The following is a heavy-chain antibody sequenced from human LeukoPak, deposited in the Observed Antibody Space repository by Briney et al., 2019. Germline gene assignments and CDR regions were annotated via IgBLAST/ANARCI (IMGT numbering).Heavy chain of an antibody. D-gene: IGHD3-3*01. J-gene: IGHJ5*02. CDR1: GGSISSYY. Sequence: SETLSLTCTVSGGSISSYYWSWIRQPPGKGLEWIGYIYTSGSANYNPSLKSRVTISVDTSKNQFSLKLSSVTAADTAVYYCARRGTGPYDFWSGYYDPWGQGTLVTVSS. V-gene: IGHV4-4*09. CDR2: IYTSGSA. CDR3: ARRGTGPYDFWSGYYDP.